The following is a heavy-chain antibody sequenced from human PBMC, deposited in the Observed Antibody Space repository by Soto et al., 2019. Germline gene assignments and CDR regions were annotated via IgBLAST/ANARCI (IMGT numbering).Heavy chain of an antibody. CDR3: ARGGSIQGDY. J-gene: IGHJ4*02. CDR1: GFIFSNFA. Sequence: QVHLVESGGGVVQPGRSLTLSCAASGFIFSNFAIHWMRQPPGKGLEWVAVISYDSNHKLYADSVKGRFTVSRDNSRNTLYLHLSRPRPVDTAVYYCARGGSIQGDYWGQGTPVIVSS. CDR2: ISYDSNHK. V-gene: IGHV3-30-3*01. D-gene: IGHD2-2*02.